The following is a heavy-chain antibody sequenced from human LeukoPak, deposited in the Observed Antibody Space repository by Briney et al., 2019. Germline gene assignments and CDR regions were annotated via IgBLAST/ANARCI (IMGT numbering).Heavy chain of an antibody. J-gene: IGHJ4*02. CDR1: GGSMSGHF. CDR3: ARDPTDTDWYNFDF. V-gene: IGHV4-59*11. D-gene: IGHD3-9*01. CDR2: IHSSGST. Sequence: SDTLSRTCTVSGGSMSGHFWSWFRRPPGKGLENIGYIHSSGSTNYNPSYKSRVTVSLEMSKNQFSLSLSSVTAADTAVYYCARDPTDTDWYNFDFWGQGILVTVSS.